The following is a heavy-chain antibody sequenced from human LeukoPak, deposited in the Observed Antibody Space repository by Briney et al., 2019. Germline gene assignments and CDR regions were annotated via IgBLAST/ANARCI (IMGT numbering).Heavy chain of an antibody. Sequence: SETLSLTCTVSGGSIISYYWSWIRQPPGKGLEWIGYIYYSGSTNYNPSLKSRVTISVDTSKNQFSLKLSSVTAADTAVYYCARYYDFWSGYYGEPRNRGFDPWGQGTLVTVSS. J-gene: IGHJ5*02. V-gene: IGHV4-59*01. D-gene: IGHD3-3*01. CDR3: ARYYDFWSGYYGEPRNRGFDP. CDR2: IYYSGST. CDR1: GGSIISYY.